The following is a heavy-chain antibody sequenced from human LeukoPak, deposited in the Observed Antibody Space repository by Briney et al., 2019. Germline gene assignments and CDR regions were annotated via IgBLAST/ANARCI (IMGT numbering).Heavy chain of an antibody. J-gene: IGHJ5*02. CDR2: INPNSGGT. Sequence: GASVKVSCKASGYTFTGYYMHWVRQAPGQGLEWMGWINPNSGGTNYAQKFQGRVTMTRDTSISTAYMELSRLRSDDTAVYYCARGGLVQGVIIKNWFDPWGQGTLVTVSS. CDR3: ARGGLVQGVIIKNWFDP. D-gene: IGHD3-10*01. V-gene: IGHV1-2*02. CDR1: GYTFTGYY.